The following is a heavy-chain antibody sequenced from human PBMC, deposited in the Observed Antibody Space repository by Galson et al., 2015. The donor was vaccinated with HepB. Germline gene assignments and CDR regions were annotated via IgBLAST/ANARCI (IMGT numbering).Heavy chain of an antibody. CDR1: GFSVSRDY. CDR3: TRGLEGGNYLFRGWQSRYNFFDP. Sequence: SLRLSCAASGFSVSRDYMTWVRQAPGKGLEWVSVIYSGGDTDYADSVKGRFTISRDNVNNSLDLQMNSLRGEDTAVYFCTRGLEGGNYLFRGWQSRYNFFDPWGQGTLVIVSS. J-gene: IGHJ5*02. CDR2: IYSGGDT. V-gene: IGHV3-53*01. D-gene: IGHD1-26*01.